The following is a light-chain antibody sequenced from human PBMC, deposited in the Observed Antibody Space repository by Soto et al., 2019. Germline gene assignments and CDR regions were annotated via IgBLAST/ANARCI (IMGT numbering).Light chain of an antibody. CDR2: GAS. J-gene: IGKJ5*01. CDR1: QSVSSTY. Sequence: PGERATLSCRASQSVSSTYLAWYQQEPGQAPRLLIYGASSRATGIPDRFSGSGSGTDFTLTISRLEPEEFAVYFCQQYGSSPRTFGQGTRLEIK. V-gene: IGKV3-20*01. CDR3: QQYGSSPRT.